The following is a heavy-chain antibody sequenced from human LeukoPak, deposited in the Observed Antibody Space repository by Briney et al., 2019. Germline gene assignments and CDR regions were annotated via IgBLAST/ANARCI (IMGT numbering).Heavy chain of an antibody. V-gene: IGHV3-30*02. J-gene: IGHJ4*02. CDR3: AKDSSSSWSRYYFDY. D-gene: IGHD6-6*01. CDR2: IRYDGSNK. CDR1: GFTFSSYG. Sequence: PGGSLRLSCAASGFTFSSYGMHWVRQAPGKGLEWVAFIRYDGSNKYYADSVKGRFTISRDNSKNTLYLQINSLRAEDTAVYYCAKDSSSSWSRYYFDYWGQGTLVTVSS.